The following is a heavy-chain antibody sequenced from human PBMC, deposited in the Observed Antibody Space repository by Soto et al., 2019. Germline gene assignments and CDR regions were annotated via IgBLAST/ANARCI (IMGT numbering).Heavy chain of an antibody. V-gene: IGHV3-30*18. CDR1: GFTFSSYW. CDR3: AKDRSEAAGTWDFDY. J-gene: IGHJ4*02. Sequence: GGSLRLSCAASGFTFSSYWMSWVRQPPGKGLEWVANISYDGSNKYYADSVRGRFTISRDSSKNTLYLQMNSLRAEDSAVYYCAKDRSEAAGTWDFDYWGQGTLVTVSS. CDR2: ISYDGSNK. D-gene: IGHD6-13*01.